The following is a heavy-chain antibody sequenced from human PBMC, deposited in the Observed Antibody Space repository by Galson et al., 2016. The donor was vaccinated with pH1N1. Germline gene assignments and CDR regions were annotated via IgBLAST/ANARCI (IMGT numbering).Heavy chain of an antibody. J-gene: IGHJ4*02. D-gene: IGHD3/OR15-3a*01. CDR1: VFTFSDYP. CDR2: ISIGGTTL. Sequence: SLRLSCAASVFTFSDYPMNWVRRAPGKGLEWLSFISIGGTTLTYADSVQGRFTISRDNAKKLLYPQMNNLRAEDTAMYYCASDRDWAFDNWGRGALVTVSS. V-gene: IGHV3-48*01. CDR3: ASDRDWAFDN.